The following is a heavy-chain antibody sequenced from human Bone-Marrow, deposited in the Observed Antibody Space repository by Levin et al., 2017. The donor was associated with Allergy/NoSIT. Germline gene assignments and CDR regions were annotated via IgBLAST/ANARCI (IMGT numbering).Heavy chain of an antibody. V-gene: IGHV3-30*18. CDR1: GFTFNNYG. J-gene: IGHJ3*02. Sequence: PGESLKISCAASGFTFNNYGMHWVRQAPGKGLEWVAVVSNGGTTTYYADSVKGRFTISRDNSKNTLYLQMDSLRAEDTALYYCAKEGEEAAVATARVAFDIWGQGTMVTVSS. CDR3: AKEGEEAAVATARVAFDI. CDR2: VSNGGTTT. D-gene: IGHD5-12*01.